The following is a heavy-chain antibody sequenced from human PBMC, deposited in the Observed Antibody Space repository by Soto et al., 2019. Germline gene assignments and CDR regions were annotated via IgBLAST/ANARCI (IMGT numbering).Heavy chain of an antibody. Sequence: PSETLSLTCTVSGGSISSYYWSWIRQPPGKGLEWIGYIYYSGSTNYNPSLKSRVTISVDTSKNQFSLKLSSVTAADTAVYYCARNGGQLDGWFDPWGQGTLVTVSS. CDR3: ARNGGQLDGWFDP. D-gene: IGHD6-6*01. CDR2: IYYSGST. V-gene: IGHV4-59*01. J-gene: IGHJ5*02. CDR1: GGSISSYY.